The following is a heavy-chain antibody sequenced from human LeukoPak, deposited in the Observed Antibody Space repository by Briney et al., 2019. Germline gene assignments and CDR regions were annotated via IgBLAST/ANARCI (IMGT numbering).Heavy chain of an antibody. CDR1: GFTFRNYA. CDR3: ARVHRGYSYGRHDY. Sequence: GGSLRLSCAASGFTFRNYAMHWVCQAPGKGLEWVAVISYDGRNRYYADSVKGRFTVSRDNSKSTVYLQMNSLRGEDTAVYNCARVHRGYSYGRHDYWGQGTLVTVSS. V-gene: IGHV3-30*04. D-gene: IGHD5-18*01. CDR2: ISYDGRNR. J-gene: IGHJ4*02.